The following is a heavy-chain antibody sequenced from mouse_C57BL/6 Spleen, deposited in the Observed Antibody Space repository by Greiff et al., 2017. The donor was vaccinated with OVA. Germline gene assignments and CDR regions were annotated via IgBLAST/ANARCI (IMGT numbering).Heavy chain of an antibody. Sequence: VKLQESGAELVRPGTSVKVSCKASGYAFTNYLIEWVKQRPGQGLEWIGVINPGSGGTNYNEKFKGKATLTADKSSSTAYMQLSSLTSEDSAVYFCARWGGEGDYWGQGTSVTVSS. J-gene: IGHJ4*01. CDR1: GYAFTNYL. V-gene: IGHV1-54*01. CDR3: ARWGGEGDY. CDR2: INPGSGGT.